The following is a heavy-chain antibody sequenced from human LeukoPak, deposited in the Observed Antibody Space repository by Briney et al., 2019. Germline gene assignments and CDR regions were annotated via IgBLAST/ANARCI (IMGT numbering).Heavy chain of an antibody. Sequence: ASVKVSCKASGGTLTTYPISWVRQAPGQGLEWMGGIISIYGTTNYAQKFQGRVTITTDESTSTAYLELYSLSSEDTAVYYCARVGASDWGQGTLVTVSS. J-gene: IGHJ4*02. V-gene: IGHV1-69*05. CDR1: GGTLTTYP. CDR3: ARVGASD. CDR2: IISIYGTT. D-gene: IGHD3-3*01.